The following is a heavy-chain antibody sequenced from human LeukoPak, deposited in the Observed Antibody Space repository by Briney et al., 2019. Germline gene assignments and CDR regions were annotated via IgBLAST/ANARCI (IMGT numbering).Heavy chain of an antibody. J-gene: IGHJ4*02. CDR2: ISSDGSST. CDR3: ARDWNMGY. CDR1: GFTFSSYW. V-gene: IGHV3-74*01. D-gene: IGHD2/OR15-2a*01. Sequence: GGSLRLSCAASGFTFSSYWMHWVRQVPGKGLVWVSHISSDGSSTTYADSVKGRFTISRDNAKNTLYLQMSSLRAEDTAVYYCARDWNMGYWGQGTLVTVSS.